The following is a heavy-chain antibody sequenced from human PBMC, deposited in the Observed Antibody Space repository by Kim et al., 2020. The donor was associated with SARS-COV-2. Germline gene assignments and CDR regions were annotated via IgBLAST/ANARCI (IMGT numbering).Heavy chain of an antibody. V-gene: IGHV7-4-1*02. CDR1: GYSFTAYG. J-gene: IGHJ5*02. CDR2: INTKTGKS. D-gene: IGHD2-15*01. CDR3: ARSGSPTTPAVLLT. Sequence: ASVKVSCKASGYSFTAYGINWGRQAPGQGLEWMGWINTKTGKSTYAQDFSGRFVFSLESYVSTAYLQISGLEAADTAVYYCARSGSPTTPAVLLTWGQGTQVTVSS.